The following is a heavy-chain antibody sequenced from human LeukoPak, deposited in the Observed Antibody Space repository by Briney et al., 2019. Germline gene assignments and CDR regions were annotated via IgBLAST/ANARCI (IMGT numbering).Heavy chain of an antibody. CDR3: ARVSSSTSWHLIRYYYYMDV. V-gene: IGHV4-31*03. CDR1: GGSLSSGGYY. Sequence: SQTLSLTCTVSGGSLSSGGYYWSWIRQHPGKGLEWIGYVYYRGRPYYNPSLKSRVTISVDTSKIQFSLKMSSVTAADTAVYYCARVSSSTSWHLIRYYYYMDVWGKGTTVTVSS. CDR2: VYYRGRP. D-gene: IGHD2-2*01. J-gene: IGHJ6*03.